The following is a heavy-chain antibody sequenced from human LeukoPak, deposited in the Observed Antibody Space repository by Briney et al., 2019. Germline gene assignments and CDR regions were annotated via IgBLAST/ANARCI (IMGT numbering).Heavy chain of an antibody. CDR3: ARVLTYYYGSGSST. CDR1: GYTFTSYF. D-gene: IGHD3-10*01. CDR2: IIPIFGTA. Sequence: SVKVSCKASGYTFTSYFMHWVRQAPGQGLEWMGGIIPIFGTANYAQKFQGRVTITADESTSTAYMELSGLRSEDTAVYYCARVLTYYYGSGSSTWGQGTLVTVSS. V-gene: IGHV1-69*13. J-gene: IGHJ5*02.